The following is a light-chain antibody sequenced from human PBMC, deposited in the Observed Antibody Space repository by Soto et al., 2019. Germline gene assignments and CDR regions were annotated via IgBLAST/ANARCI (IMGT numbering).Light chain of an antibody. J-gene: IGKJ5*01. Sequence: DIVMSRTPVSLSVTPGQPASISCKSSQSLLHSDGKTYLYWYQQKPGRAPNLLIYVASNLQAGVPSRFSGSGSGTDFSLTISSLPAEDVAPYYCQQSYSAPYTFGQGTRLEI. CDR3: QQSYSAPYT. CDR2: VAS. V-gene: IGKV2D-29*01. CDR1: QSLLHSDGKTY.